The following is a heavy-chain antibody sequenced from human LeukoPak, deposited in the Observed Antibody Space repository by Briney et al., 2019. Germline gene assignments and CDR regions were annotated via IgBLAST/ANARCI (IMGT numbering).Heavy chain of an antibody. CDR2: IYHSGST. CDR3: ARGPRGAFGMDY. CDR1: GGSISSGGYS. D-gene: IGHD3-10*01. J-gene: IGHJ4*02. Sequence: SETLSLTCAVSGGSISSGGYSWSWIRQPPGKGLEWIGYIYHSGSTYYNPSLKSRVTISVDRSKNQFSLKLSSVTAADTAVYYCARGPRGAFGMDYWGQGTLVTVSS. V-gene: IGHV4-30-2*01.